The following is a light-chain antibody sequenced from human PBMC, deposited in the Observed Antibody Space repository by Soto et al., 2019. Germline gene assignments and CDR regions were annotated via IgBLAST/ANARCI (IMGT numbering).Light chain of an antibody. CDR1: QSVSSN. CDR2: GAS. J-gene: IGKJ1*01. Sequence: EIVMTQSPATLSVSPGERATLSCRASQSVSSNLAWYQQKPGQAPRLLIYGASTRATGIPAMFSGSGAGTDFTLTISSLQSEDFAVYYWQQYTNRGTFGQGTKVEIK. V-gene: IGKV3-15*01. CDR3: QQYTNRGT.